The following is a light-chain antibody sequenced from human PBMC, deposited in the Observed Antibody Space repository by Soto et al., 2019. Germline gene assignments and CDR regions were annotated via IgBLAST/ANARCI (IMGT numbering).Light chain of an antibody. CDR1: SSNIGNNY. V-gene: IGLV1-51*02. Sequence: HSVLTQPPSVSAAPGQKVTISCSGSSSNIGNNYVSWYQQLPGTAPKLLIYENNKRPSGIPDRFSGSKSGTSATLGITGLQTGDEADYYCGTWDSSLSVYVFGTGTKLTVL. CDR3: GTWDSSLSVYV. CDR2: ENN. J-gene: IGLJ1*01.